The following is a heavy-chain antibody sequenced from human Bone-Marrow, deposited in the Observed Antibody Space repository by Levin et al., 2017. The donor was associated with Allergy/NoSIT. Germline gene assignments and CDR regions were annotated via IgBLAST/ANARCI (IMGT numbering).Heavy chain of an antibody. CDR1: EYSFTDFW. CDR3: ATKVAGKDCYDY. D-gene: IGHD2-21*01. CDR2: IFPGDSDT. Sequence: KVSCQVFEYSFTDFWIGWVRHMPGKGLSWVGNIFPGDSDTRYSPSFQGQVRLSVDKSINTAYMQWSSLKASDSAIYYCATKVAGKDCYDYWGQGTLVTVSS. V-gene: IGHV5-51*01. J-gene: IGHJ4*02.